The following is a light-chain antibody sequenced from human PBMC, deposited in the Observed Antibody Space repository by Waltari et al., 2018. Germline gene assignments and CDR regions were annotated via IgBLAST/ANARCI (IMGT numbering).Light chain of an antibody. J-gene: IGLJ3*02. Sequence: QLVLPQSPSASASLGASVKLTCTLSSGHSSNVIAWHQQQPEKGPRYLMKVNSDGSHSKGDEIPDRFSGSSSGAEHYLTISSLQSEDEADYYCQTGGHGTWVFGGGTKLTVL. CDR3: QTGGHGTWV. CDR1: SGHSSNV. CDR2: VNSDGSH. V-gene: IGLV4-69*01.